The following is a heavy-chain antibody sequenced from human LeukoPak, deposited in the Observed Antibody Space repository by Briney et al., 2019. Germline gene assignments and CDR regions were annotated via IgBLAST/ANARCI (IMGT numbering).Heavy chain of an antibody. D-gene: IGHD1-7*01. CDR1: GFTFSSYW. V-gene: IGHV3-7*01. Sequence: GGSLRLSSAASGFTFSSYWMSWVRQAPGKGLEWVANIKQDGSEKYYVDSVKGRFTISRDNAKNSLYLQMNSLRAEDTAVYFCARESLVSGTTRGIYYYYGMDVWGQGTTVTVSS. J-gene: IGHJ6*02. CDR3: ARESLVSGTTRGIYYYYGMDV. CDR2: IKQDGSEK.